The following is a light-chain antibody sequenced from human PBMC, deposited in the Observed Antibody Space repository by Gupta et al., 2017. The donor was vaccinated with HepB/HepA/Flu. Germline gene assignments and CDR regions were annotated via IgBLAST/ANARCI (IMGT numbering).Light chain of an antibody. Sequence: DIVMTQSPDSLAVSLGERATINCKSSQSVLHSSNNKNYLGWYQQKPGQPPKLLIYWATTRESGVPDRLRGSGSGKDSPLTISSRQVEDVAVYSFQQVLSTRVCNFGQGTKLEIK. CDR2: WAT. V-gene: IGKV4-1*01. J-gene: IGKJ2*04. CDR1: QSVLHSSNNKNY. CDR3: QQVLSTRVCN.